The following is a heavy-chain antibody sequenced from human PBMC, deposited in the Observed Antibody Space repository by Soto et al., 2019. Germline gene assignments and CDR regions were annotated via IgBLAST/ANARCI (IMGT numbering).Heavy chain of an antibody. J-gene: IGHJ4*03. Sequence: GESLKISCKGSGYNFANYWIGWVRQMPGKGLEWMGIIYPGNSDTRYSPSFQGQVTISADTSISTAYLEWSSLKASDTAIYYCARHVYYDVLKKNYWGQGTMVTVSS. CDR3: ARHVYYDVLKKNY. D-gene: IGHD3-9*01. CDR1: GYNFANYW. V-gene: IGHV5-51*01. CDR2: IYPGNSDT.